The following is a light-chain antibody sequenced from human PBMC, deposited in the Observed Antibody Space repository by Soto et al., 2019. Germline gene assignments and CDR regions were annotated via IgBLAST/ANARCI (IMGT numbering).Light chain of an antibody. CDR2: DAS. Sequence: IQMTQSPSTLSASVGDRVTLTCRASQSINAWLAWYQQKPGKAPKLLIYDASSLQSGVPSRFSGSGSGTEFTLTISSLQPEDFATYYCQQSYSTPPTFGQGTKVEIK. V-gene: IGKV1-5*01. CDR1: QSINAW. J-gene: IGKJ1*01. CDR3: QQSYSTPPT.